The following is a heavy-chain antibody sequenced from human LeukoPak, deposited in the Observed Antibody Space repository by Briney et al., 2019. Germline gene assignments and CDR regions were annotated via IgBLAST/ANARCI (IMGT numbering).Heavy chain of an antibody. D-gene: IGHD3-10*01. CDR2: IYTSGST. V-gene: IGHV4-4*08. J-gene: IGHJ4*02. CDR3: ARAPRLLWFGELIFDY. Sequence: KPSETLSLTCTVSGGSISSYYWSWIRQPPGKGLEWIGYIYTSGSTNYNPSLKSRVTMSVDTSKNRFSLKLTSVTAADTAVYYCARAPRLLWFGELIFDYWGQGTLVTVSS. CDR1: GGSISSYY.